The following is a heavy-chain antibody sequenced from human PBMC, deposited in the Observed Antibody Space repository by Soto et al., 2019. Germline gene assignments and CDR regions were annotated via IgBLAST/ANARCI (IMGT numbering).Heavy chain of an antibody. CDR2: IYYSGST. Sequence: PSETLSLTCTVSGGSISSYYWSWIRQPPGKGLEWIGYIYYSGSTNYNPSLKSRVTISVDTSKNQFSLKLSSVTAADTAVYYCTRGGYSSGWPKNYYYYGMDVWGQGTTVTVSS. CDR1: GGSISSYY. D-gene: IGHD6-19*01. CDR3: TRGGYSSGWPKNYYYYGMDV. J-gene: IGHJ6*02. V-gene: IGHV4-59*01.